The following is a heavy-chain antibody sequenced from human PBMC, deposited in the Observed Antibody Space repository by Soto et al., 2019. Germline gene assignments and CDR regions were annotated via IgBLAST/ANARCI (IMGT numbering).Heavy chain of an antibody. CDR2: ISAYNGNT. CDR3: AGSRVVVAVPIQFDY. CDR1: GYTFTSYG. Sequence: QVQLVQSGAEVKKPGASVKVSCKASGYTFTSYGISWVRQAPGQGLEWMGWISAYNGNTNYAQKLQGRVTMTTDTSTSTAYMELRSLRADDTAVYYCAGSRVVVAVPIQFDYWGQGTLVTVSS. V-gene: IGHV1-18*01. J-gene: IGHJ4*02. D-gene: IGHD2-15*01.